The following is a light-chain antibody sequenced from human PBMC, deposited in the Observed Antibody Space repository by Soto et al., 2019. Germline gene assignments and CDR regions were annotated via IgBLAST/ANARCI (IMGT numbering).Light chain of an antibody. CDR2: DAS. CDR1: QSISSSY. CDR3: QQYGSSPRV. J-gene: IGKJ1*01. Sequence: EIVLTQSPGTLSLSPGERATLSCSASQSISSSYLAWYQQRPGQAPRLLIYDASSRATGIPDRFSGSGSGTAFTLTISRLEPEDFAVYYCQQYGSSPRVFGQGTKVDIK. V-gene: IGKV3-20*01.